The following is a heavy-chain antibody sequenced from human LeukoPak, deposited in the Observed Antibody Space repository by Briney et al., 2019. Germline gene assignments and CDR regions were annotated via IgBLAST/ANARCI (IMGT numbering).Heavy chain of an antibody. J-gene: IGHJ6*03. CDR1: GGSISSYY. V-gene: IGHV4-59*12. CDR3: ARLGPRARYYYYYMDV. Sequence: ASETLSLTCTVSGGSISSYYWSWIRQPPGKGLEWIGYIYYSGSTNYNPSLKSRVTISVDTSKNQFSLKLSSVTAADTAVYYCARLGPRARYYYYYMDVWGKGTTVTVSS. CDR2: IYYSGST.